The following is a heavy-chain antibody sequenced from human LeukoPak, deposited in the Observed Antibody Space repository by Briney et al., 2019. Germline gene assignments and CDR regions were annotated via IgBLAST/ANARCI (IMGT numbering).Heavy chain of an antibody. D-gene: IGHD3-3*01. V-gene: IGHV4-34*01. J-gene: IGHJ5*02. Sequence: SETLSLTCAVYGGSFSGYYWSWIRQPPGKGLEWIGEINHSGSTNYNPSLKSRVTISVDTSKNQFSLKLSSVTAADTAVYYCARGSVRYDFWSGYLDRYNWLDPWGQGTLVTVSS. CDR1: GGSFSGYY. CDR2: INHSGST. CDR3: ARGSVRYDFWSGYLDRYNWLDP.